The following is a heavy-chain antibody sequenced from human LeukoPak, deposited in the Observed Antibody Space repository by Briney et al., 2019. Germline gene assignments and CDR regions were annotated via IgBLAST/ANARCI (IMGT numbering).Heavy chain of an antibody. J-gene: IGHJ5*02. CDR2: INHSGST. CDR1: GGSFSGYY. V-gene: IGHV4-34*01. Sequence: PSETLSLTCAVYGGSFSGYYWSWIRQPPGKGLEWIGEINHSGSTSYNPSLKSRVTISVDTSKNQFSLKLSSVTAADTAVYYCARGQQYYDFWSGHNWFDPWGQGTLVTVSS. CDR3: ARGQQYYDFWSGHNWFDP. D-gene: IGHD3-3*01.